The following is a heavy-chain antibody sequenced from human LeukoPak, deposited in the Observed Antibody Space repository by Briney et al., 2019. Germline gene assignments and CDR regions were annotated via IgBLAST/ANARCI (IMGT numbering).Heavy chain of an antibody. V-gene: IGHV3-30*04. Sequence: GGSLRLSCAASGFTFSSYAMHWVRQAPGKGLEWVAVISYDGSNKYYADSVKGRFTISRDNSKNTLYLQMNSLRAEDTAVYYCARNTIGDIVVVPAAIGYYYYYMDVWGKGTTVTISS. D-gene: IGHD2-2*02. CDR1: GFTFSSYA. CDR2: ISYDGSNK. J-gene: IGHJ6*03. CDR3: ARNTIGDIVVVPAAIGYYYYYMDV.